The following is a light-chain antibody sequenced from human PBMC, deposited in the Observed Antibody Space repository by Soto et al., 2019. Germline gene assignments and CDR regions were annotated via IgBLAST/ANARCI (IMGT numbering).Light chain of an antibody. V-gene: IGKV1-39*01. CDR1: QSISSY. J-gene: IGKJ1*01. CDR3: QQSYSTPRT. CDR2: AES. Sequence: DIQMTQSPSSLSASVGDRVTITCLAIQSISSYLNCYQQKPGKAPKLLIYAESSLQSEVPSRFSGSGSGTDVTLTISSLQPEDFATYYCQQSYSTPRTFGQGTKVQIK.